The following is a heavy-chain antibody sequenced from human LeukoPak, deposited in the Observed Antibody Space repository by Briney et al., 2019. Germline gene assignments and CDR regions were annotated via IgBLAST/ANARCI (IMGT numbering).Heavy chain of an antibody. Sequence: SETLSLTCAVYGGSFSGYYWSWSRQPPGKGLEWIGEINHSGGTNYNPSLKSRVTISVDTSKNQFSLKLSSVTAADTAVYYCARRARIRGAFFDYWGQGTLVTVSS. CDR3: ARRARIRGAFFDY. D-gene: IGHD3-10*01. J-gene: IGHJ4*02. CDR2: INHSGGT. V-gene: IGHV4-34*01. CDR1: GGSFSGYY.